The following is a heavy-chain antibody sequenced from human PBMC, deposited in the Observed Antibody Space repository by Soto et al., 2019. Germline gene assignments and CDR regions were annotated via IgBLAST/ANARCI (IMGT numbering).Heavy chain of an antibody. Sequence: QVLMQESGPGLVKPSETLSLTCTVSGASVSSGNHYWSWIRQPPGKRLEWIGFIYNGVITNYSPSLKSRVSISADTSRNQFSLKVSSVPAADTAVYYCARGWDANSWGQGALVTVSS. V-gene: IGHV4-61*01. CDR1: GASVSSGNHY. J-gene: IGHJ4*02. CDR3: ARGWDANS. D-gene: IGHD6-19*01. CDR2: IYNGVIT.